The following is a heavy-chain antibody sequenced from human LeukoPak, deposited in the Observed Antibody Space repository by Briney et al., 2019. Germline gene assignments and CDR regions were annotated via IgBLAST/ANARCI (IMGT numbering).Heavy chain of an antibody. CDR1: GFSLSGYA. J-gene: IGHJ6*02. Sequence: PGGSLRLSCVASGFSLSGYAMSWVRQAPGKGLEWVSHIGTSDPGTFYADSVKVRFTISRDNSENTLYLQMNSLRDEDTAVYYCGRKDLKTPMVLLDVWGQGTTVIVSS. D-gene: IGHD5-18*01. CDR3: GRKDLKTPMVLLDV. V-gene: IGHV3-23*01. CDR2: IGTSDPGT.